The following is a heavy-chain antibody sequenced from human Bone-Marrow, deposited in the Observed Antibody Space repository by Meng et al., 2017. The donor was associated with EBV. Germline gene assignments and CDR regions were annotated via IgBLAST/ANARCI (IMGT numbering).Heavy chain of an antibody. D-gene: IGHD3-10*01. CDR3: ARESGRGYTPDF. CDR1: GGAFSNSA. V-gene: IGHV1-69*01. Sequence: QVQVVQSGAEVKRPGSSVKVSCKASGGAFSNSAISWVRQAPGQGLEWMGGFIPILGTPNYAQKYQDRVTITADESTSTAYMELSGLRSEDTVVYYCARESGRGYTPDFWGQGTLVTVSS. J-gene: IGHJ4*02. CDR2: FIPILGTP.